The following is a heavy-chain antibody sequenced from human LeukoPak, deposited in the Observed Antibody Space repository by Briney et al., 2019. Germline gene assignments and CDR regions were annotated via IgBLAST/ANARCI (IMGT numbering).Heavy chain of an antibody. CDR3: VREVSQGAAVGKYNWYFDL. CDR1: GFTFSSSA. CDR2: IGAGGDT. V-gene: IGHV3-13*01. J-gene: IGHJ2*01. D-gene: IGHD6-13*01. Sequence: GGSLRLSCGASGFTFSSSALHWVRQVTGKSLEWLSAIGAGGDTYYPDSVKGRFTISRENAKNSLYLQMNSLRAGDTAVYYCVREVSQGAAVGKYNWYFDLWGRGTLVTVSS.